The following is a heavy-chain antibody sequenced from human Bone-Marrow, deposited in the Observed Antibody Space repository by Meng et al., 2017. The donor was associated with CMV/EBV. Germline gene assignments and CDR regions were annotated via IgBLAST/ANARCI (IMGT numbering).Heavy chain of an antibody. CDR2: INSDGSST. Sequence: GESLKISCAASGFTFSSYWMHWVRQAPGKGLVWVSRINSDGSSTSYADSVKGRFTISRDNAKNTLYLQMNSLRAEDTAVYYCAKDQGYCSSTSCNYYYYYGMDVWGQGTTVTVSS. CDR1: GFTFSSYW. D-gene: IGHD2-2*01. CDR3: AKDQGYCSSTSCNYYYYYGMDV. V-gene: IGHV3-74*01. J-gene: IGHJ6*02.